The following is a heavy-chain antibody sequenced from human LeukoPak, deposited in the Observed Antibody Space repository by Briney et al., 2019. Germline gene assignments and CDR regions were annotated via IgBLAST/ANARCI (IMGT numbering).Heavy chain of an antibody. CDR3: ARLLRHWFDP. CDR1: GGTFSSYA. Sequence: VQVSCQASGGTFSSYAISWVRQAPGQGLGWMGGIIPIFGTANYAQKFQGRVTITADESTSTAYMELSSLRSEDTAVYYCARLLRHWFDPWGQGTLVTVSS. V-gene: IGHV1-69*01. CDR2: IIPIFGTA. J-gene: IGHJ5*02.